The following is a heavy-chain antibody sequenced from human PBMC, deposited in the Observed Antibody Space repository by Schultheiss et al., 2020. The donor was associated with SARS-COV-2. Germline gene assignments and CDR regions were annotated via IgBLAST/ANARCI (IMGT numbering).Heavy chain of an antibody. V-gene: IGHV4-39*07. D-gene: IGHD3-22*01. CDR2: IYYSGST. CDR1: GGSVSSGSYY. CDR3: ASPALFDSSGYSTGESFDY. Sequence: SETLSLTCTVSGGSVSSGSYYWGWIRQPPGKGLEWIGSIYYSGSTYYNPSLKSRVTISVDTSKNQFSLKLSSVTAADTAVYYCASPALFDSSGYSTGESFDYWGQGTLVTVSS. J-gene: IGHJ4*02.